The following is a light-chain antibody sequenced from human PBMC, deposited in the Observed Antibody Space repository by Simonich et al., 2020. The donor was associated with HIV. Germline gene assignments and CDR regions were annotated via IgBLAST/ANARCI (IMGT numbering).Light chain of an antibody. CDR3: QSYNNFNRV. V-gene: IGLV6-57*03. J-gene: IGLJ3*02. Sequence: NFMLTQPHSVSASPGKTVTISCTRSSGNLASNYVQWYQLRPGSAPTPVIYEDNHSTSGVPDRFSGSIDSSSNSASLTISGLKTEDEADYYCQSYNNFNRVFGGGTKLTVL. CDR2: EDN. CDR1: SGNLASNY.